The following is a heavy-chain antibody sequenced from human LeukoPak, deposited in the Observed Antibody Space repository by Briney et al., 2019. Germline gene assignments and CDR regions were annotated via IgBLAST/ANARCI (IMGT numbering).Heavy chain of an antibody. Sequence: GGSLRLSCAASGFTFSSYGMHWVRQAPGKGLEWVAVISYDGSNKYYADSVKGRFTISRDNSKNTLYLQMNSLRAEDTAVYYCARNEFEGATPDYWGQGTLVTVSS. J-gene: IGHJ4*02. CDR1: GFTFSSYG. CDR3: ARNEFEGATPDY. CDR2: ISYDGSNK. V-gene: IGHV3-30*03. D-gene: IGHD1-26*01.